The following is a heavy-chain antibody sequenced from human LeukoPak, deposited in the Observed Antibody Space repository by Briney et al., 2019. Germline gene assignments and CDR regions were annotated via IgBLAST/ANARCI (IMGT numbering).Heavy chain of an antibody. CDR2: IWYDESNK. J-gene: IGHJ4*02. CDR1: GFTFSSSG. V-gene: IGHV3-30*02. Sequence: GGSLRLSFAASGFTFSSSGMHWVRQAPGKGLEWVAFIWYDESNKYYAGSVQGRFTISRDNSKNTVYLQMNNLRAEDTAVYNCAKCGGDWYSDYYFDYWGQGTLVTVSS. CDR3: AKCGGDWYSDYYFDY. D-gene: IGHD2-21*01.